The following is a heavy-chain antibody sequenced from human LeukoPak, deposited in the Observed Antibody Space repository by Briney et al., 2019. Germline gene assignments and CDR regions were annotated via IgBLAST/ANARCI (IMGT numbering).Heavy chain of an antibody. CDR2: INSDSIWI. J-gene: IGHJ5*02. CDR1: GFSFRTYS. V-gene: IGHV3-21*01. CDR3: ARDAGGRTQREGWFDP. D-gene: IGHD1-26*01. Sequence: GGSLRLSCAASGFSFRTYSMNWVRQAPGKGLEWVSSINSDSIWIYYADSVRGRFTISRDKTRNSLYLQMNSLRVEDTAVYYCARDAGGRTQREGWFDPWGQGTLVTVSS.